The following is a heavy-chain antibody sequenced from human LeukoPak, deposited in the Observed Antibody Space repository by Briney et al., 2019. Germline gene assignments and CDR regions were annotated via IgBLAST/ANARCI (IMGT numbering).Heavy chain of an antibody. CDR1: GGSISSGSYY. J-gene: IGHJ3*02. D-gene: IGHD3-22*01. CDR2: IYTSGST. Sequence: SETLSLTCTVSGGSISSGSYYRSWIRQPAGKGLEWIGRIYTSGSTNYNPSLKSRVTMSVDTSKNQFSLKLSSVTAADTAIYYCARTQREYYYDSSGAIDAFDIWGQGTMVTVSS. CDR3: ARTQREYYYDSSGAIDAFDI. V-gene: IGHV4-61*02.